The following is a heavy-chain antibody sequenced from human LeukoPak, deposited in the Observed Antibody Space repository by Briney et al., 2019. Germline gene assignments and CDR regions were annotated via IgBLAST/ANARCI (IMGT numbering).Heavy chain of an antibody. D-gene: IGHD6-13*01. CDR2: IYYSGST. J-gene: IGHJ6*03. Sequence: NASETLSLTCTVSSASISTYYWSWIRQPPGKGLEWIGYIYYSGSTNYNPSLKSRVTISVDTSKNQFSLKLSSVTAADTAVYYCAKIAAAGRGDYYYYMDVWGKGTTVTISS. CDR3: AKIAAAGRGDYYYYMDV. V-gene: IGHV4-59*01. CDR1: SASISTYY.